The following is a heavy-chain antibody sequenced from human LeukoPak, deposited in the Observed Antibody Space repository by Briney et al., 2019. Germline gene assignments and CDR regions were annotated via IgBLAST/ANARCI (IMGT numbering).Heavy chain of an antibody. D-gene: IGHD1-26*01. J-gene: IGHJ3*02. Sequence: GGSLRLSCAASGSSFSDQYMDWVRQAPGKGLEGFGRIANKADSYSTQYAASVKGRFTISRDDSKNSLYLQMNSLKTEDTAVYSCTRGYSGISVYAFDIWGQGTMVTVSS. CDR3: TRGYSGISVYAFDI. CDR2: IANKADSYST. CDR1: GSSFSDQY. V-gene: IGHV3-72*01.